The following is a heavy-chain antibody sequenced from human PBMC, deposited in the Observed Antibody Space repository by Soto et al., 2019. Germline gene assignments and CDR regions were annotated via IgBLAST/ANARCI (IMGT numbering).Heavy chain of an antibody. V-gene: IGHV3-48*02. CDR3: ARVERFLEWTIKNIDY. CDR2: ISSSSSTI. J-gene: IGHJ4*02. Sequence: GGSLRLSCAASGFTFSSYSMNWVRQAPGKGLEWVSYISSSSSTIYYADSVKGRFTISRDNAKNSLYLQMNSLRDEDTAVYYCARVERFLEWTIKNIDYWGQGTLVTVSS. D-gene: IGHD3-3*01. CDR1: GFTFSSYS.